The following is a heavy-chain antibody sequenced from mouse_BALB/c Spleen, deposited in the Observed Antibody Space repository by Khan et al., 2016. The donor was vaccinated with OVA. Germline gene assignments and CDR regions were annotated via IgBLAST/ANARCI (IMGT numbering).Heavy chain of an antibody. V-gene: IGHV3-6*02. D-gene: IGHD1-2*01. J-gene: IGHJ3*01. Sequence: EVKLLESGPGLVKPSQSLSLTCSITGYSITSGYYWNWIRQSPGNKLEWMGYLSYDGSNNYNPSLKNRTSITRDPCANQFYMTLNSGTTKDTATYYCTSDKNNTGYRAYWVQGTLVTVSA. CDR3: TSDKNNTGYRAY. CDR2: LSYDGSN. CDR1: GYSITSGYY.